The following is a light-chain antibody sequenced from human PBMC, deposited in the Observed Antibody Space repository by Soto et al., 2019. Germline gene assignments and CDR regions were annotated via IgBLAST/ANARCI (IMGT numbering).Light chain of an antibody. CDR1: QSVSSN. J-gene: IGKJ1*01. V-gene: IGKV3-15*01. Sequence: EIVMTQSPATLSVSPGERATLSCRASQSVSSNLAWYQQKPGQAPRLLIYGASTRATGIPARLSGSGSGTQFTLSISSLQSEDFAVYYCQHYNSWPPWTFGQGTKVDIK. CDR2: GAS. CDR3: QHYNSWPPWT.